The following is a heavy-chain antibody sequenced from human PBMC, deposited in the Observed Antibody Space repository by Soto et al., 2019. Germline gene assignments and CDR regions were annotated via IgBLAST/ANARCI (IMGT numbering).Heavy chain of an antibody. J-gene: IGHJ4*02. CDR2: IKPDGSEK. CDR1: GVTLRSYW. V-gene: IGHV3-7*03. CDR3: ARAEDYDFWSGPPKYFDN. Sequence: LSCATSGVTLRSYWMTWVRQAPWKGPEWVANIKPDGSEKQYVDSVKGRFTVSRDNAKKSLDLQMNSLRVEDTAVYYCARAEDYDFWSGPPKYFDNWGQGTQVTVSS. D-gene: IGHD3-3*01.